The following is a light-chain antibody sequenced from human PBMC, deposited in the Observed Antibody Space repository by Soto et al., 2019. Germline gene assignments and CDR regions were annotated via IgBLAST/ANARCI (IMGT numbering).Light chain of an antibody. Sequence: DIPMTQSPSTLSASVGDRVTIACRASQTIHGWLAWYQQKPGKAPKLLIYKASTLESGVPSSFSGRGYGTEFTLTITNVQPGDSATYYCQQYNSSPLTFGQGTRLESK. V-gene: IGKV1-5*03. CDR3: QQYNSSPLT. CDR2: KAS. J-gene: IGKJ5*01. CDR1: QTIHGW.